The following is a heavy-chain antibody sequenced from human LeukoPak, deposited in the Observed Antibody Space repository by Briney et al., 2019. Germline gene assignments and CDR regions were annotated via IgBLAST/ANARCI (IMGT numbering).Heavy chain of an antibody. CDR1: GFTFSSYA. CDR2: ISSSSSYI. D-gene: IGHD2-21*01. CDR3: ARESLAYCGGDCYSFDY. V-gene: IGHV3-21*01. Sequence: PGGSLRLSCAASGFTFSSYAMSWVRQAPGKGLEWVSSISSSSSYIYYADSVKGRFTISRDNAKNSLYLQMNSLRAEDTAVYYCARESLAYCGGDCYSFDYWGQGTLVTVSS. J-gene: IGHJ4*02.